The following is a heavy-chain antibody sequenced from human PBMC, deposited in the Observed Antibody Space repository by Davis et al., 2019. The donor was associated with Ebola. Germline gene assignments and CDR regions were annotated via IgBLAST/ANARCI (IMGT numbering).Heavy chain of an antibody. CDR1: GGTFSSYA. CDR3: VRFTYYDYIWGSPEY. Sequence: AASVKVSCKASGGTFSSYAISWVRQAPGQGLEWMGGIIPIFGTANYAQKFQGRVTITADKSTSTAYMELSSLRSDDTAVYYCVRFTYYDYIWGSPEYWGQGTLVTVSS. V-gene: IGHV1-69*06. D-gene: IGHD3-16*01. J-gene: IGHJ4*02. CDR2: IIPIFGTA.